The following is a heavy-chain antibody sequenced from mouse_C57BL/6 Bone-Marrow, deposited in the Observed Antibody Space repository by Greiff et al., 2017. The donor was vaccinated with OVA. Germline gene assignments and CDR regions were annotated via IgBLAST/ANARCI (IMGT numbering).Heavy chain of an antibody. V-gene: IGHV1-82*01. CDR2: IYPGDGDT. CDR1: GYAFSSSW. J-gene: IGHJ2*01. CDR3: ARLRD. D-gene: IGHD2-12*01. Sequence: VQLQQSGPELVKPGASVKISCKASGYAFSSSWMNWVKQRPGKGLEWIGRIYPGDGDTNYIGKFKGKATLTADKSSSTAYMQLSSLTSEDSAVYFCARLRDWGQGTTLTVSS.